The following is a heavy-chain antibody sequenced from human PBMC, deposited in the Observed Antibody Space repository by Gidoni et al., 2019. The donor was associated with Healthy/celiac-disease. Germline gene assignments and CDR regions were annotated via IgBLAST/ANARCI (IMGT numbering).Heavy chain of an antibody. Sequence: QVQLQEAGPGRLKPSQTMYLTRTVSGCSSSSGGYYWSWIRQPPGQGLEWLGDIDYRGSTYSNPSLQSRVTISVATSKNQFSLNLRSVTAADTAVYSCASGGMLWFGARSSTIDAFDIWGQGTMVTVSS. V-gene: IGHV4-31*03. CDR3: ASGGMLWFGARSSTIDAFDI. CDR2: IDYRGST. J-gene: IGHJ3*02. D-gene: IGHD3-10*01. CDR1: GCSSSSGGYY.